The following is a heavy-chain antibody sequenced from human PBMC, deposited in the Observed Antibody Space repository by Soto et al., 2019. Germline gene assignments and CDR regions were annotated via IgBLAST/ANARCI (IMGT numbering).Heavy chain of an antibody. V-gene: IGHV6-1*01. CDR2: TYYRSKWYN. CDR1: GDSVSSNSAA. CDR3: ARDSSSWYGEENWFDP. J-gene: IGHJ5*02. Sequence: QSQTLSLTCAISGDSVSSNSAAWNWIRQSPSRGLEWLGRTYYRSKWYNDYAVSVKSRITINPDTSKNQFSLQLNSVTPEDTAVYYCARDSSSWYGEENWFDPWGQGTLVTVSS. D-gene: IGHD6-13*01.